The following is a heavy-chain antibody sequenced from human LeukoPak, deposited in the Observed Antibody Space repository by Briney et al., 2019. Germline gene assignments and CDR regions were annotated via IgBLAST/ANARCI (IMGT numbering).Heavy chain of an antibody. J-gene: IGHJ4*02. V-gene: IGHV1-2*02. D-gene: IGHD3-22*01. Sequence: ASVKVSCKASGYTFTGYYMHWVRQAPGQGLEGMGWINPNSGGTNYAQKFQGRVTMTRDTSISTAYMELSRLRSDDTAVYYCARGEGYYDSSGYSDWGQGTLVTVSS. CDR2: INPNSGGT. CDR3: ARGEGYYDSSGYSD. CDR1: GYTFTGYY.